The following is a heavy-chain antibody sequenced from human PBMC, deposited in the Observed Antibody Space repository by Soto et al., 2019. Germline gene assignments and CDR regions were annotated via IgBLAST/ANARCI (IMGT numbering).Heavy chain of an antibody. V-gene: IGHV4-61*01. D-gene: IGHD1-7*01. Sequence: SETLSLTCTVSGVSVSSVTYYWSWIRQPPGKGLEWIGYIYYSGRTTYNPSLKSRVTISVDTSKNQFSLKLSSVTAADTAVYYCARDVVTGTTTYTDYWGQGTLVTSPQ. CDR2: IYYSGRT. J-gene: IGHJ4*02. CDR3: ARDVVTGTTTYTDY. CDR1: GVSVSSVTYY.